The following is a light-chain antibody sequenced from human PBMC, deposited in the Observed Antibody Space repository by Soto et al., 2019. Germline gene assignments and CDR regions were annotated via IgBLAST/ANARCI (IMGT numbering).Light chain of an antibody. J-gene: IGKJ4*02. CDR1: QSISNY. CDR3: QKFNSVPT. V-gene: IGKV1-27*01. Sequence: DIQLTQSPSSLSSSLGDRVTLTCRASQSISNYLAWYQQKPGQVPNLLIYAASTLHSGVPSRFSGSGSGTDFTLTISSLQSEAFATYYCQKFNSVPTFGEGTKVEI. CDR2: AAS.